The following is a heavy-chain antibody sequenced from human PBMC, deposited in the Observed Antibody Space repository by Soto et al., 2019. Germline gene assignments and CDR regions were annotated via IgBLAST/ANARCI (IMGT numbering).Heavy chain of an antibody. D-gene: IGHD3-22*01. J-gene: IGHJ4*02. V-gene: IGHV4-59*01. CDR2: LYYGRSA. Sequence: QVQLQESGPGLVKPSETLSLTCAVSGDSFSSYYCMWIRQPPGKGLESIGYLYYGRSANYNPSLKGRVTLSLDTSTNQCSLTLSSMNAADTAVYYCALRSMAVVPEYWGQGTLVTVSS. CDR3: ALRSMAVVPEY. CDR1: GDSFSSYY.